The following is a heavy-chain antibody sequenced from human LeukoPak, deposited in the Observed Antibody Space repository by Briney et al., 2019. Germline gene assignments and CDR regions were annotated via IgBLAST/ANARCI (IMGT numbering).Heavy chain of an antibody. Sequence: SETLSLTRTVSGNSINRGYYWGWIRQPPGKGLEWIGSFYHSVSTYYNPSLKSRATISVDPSKNQFSLKLSSVTAADTAVYYCARDMRGGNSYYFDSWGQGTLVTVSS. V-gene: IGHV4-38-2*02. J-gene: IGHJ4*02. CDR2: FYHSVST. CDR1: GNSINRGYY. D-gene: IGHD4-23*01. CDR3: ARDMRGGNSYYFDS.